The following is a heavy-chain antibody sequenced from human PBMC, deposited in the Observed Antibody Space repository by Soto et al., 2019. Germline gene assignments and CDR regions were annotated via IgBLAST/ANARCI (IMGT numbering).Heavy chain of an antibody. CDR2: IKSKTGGGTT. CDR1: GFTFSNAW. CDR3: TTGHH. Sequence: EVQLVESGGGLVKPGGSLRLSCAASGFTFSNAWMSWVRQAPGKGLEWVGRIKSKTGGGTTDYAAPVKGRFTISRDDSKNTLYLQMNSLKTEDTAVYYCTTGHHWGQGTLVTVSS. V-gene: IGHV3-15*01. J-gene: IGHJ5*02.